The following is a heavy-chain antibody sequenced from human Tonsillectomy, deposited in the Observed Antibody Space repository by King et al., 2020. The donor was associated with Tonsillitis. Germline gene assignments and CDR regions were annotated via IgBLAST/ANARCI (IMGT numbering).Heavy chain of an antibody. V-gene: IGHV4-31*03. CDR2: IYHSGPT. J-gene: IGHJ4*02. CDR3: ARNRDYGDYVDF. D-gene: IGHD4-17*01. Sequence: LQLQESGPGLVRPSQTLSLICSVSVDSLTSGGYFWGWIRQHPDKGLEWIGSIYHSGPTYHTPSLRSRLFMSVDTSKNQFSLRLTSVTAADTAVYYCARNRDYGDYVDFWGQGTLVAVSS. CDR1: VDSLTSGGYF.